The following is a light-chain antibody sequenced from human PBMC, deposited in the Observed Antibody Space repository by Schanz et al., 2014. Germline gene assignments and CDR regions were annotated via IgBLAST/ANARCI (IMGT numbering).Light chain of an antibody. CDR3: QQWYGTSPMYT. J-gene: IGKJ2*01. CDR1: QSVDSDY. V-gene: IGKV3-20*01. CDR2: GAS. Sequence: EIVLTQSPGTLSLSPGERATLSCRASQSVDSDYLAWYQHKPGQAPRLLIYGASSRATGTPDRFDGGGSGTDFTLTISRLEPEDFAVYYCQQWYGTSPMYTFGQGTKLEFK.